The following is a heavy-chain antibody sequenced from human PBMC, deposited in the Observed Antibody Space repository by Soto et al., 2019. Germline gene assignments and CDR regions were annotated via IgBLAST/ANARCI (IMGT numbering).Heavy chain of an antibody. CDR2: IYYSGST. CDR3: ARRYTGSYWDY. V-gene: IGHV4-39*01. CDR1: GGSISSSSYY. J-gene: IGHJ4*02. D-gene: IGHD1-26*01. Sequence: QLQLQESGPGLVKPSETLSLTCTVSGGSISSSSYYWGWIRQPPGKGLEWIATIYYSGSTYYNPSLKSRVTISVDTSNNQCSLRLSSVTAADTAVYYCARRYTGSYWDYWGQGTLVTVSS.